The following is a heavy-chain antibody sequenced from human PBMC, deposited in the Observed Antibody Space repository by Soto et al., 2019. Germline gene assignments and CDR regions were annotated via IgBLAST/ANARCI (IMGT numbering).Heavy chain of an antibody. J-gene: IGHJ4*02. Sequence: PGGSLRLSGASSVFPFSNYAMGGVRQATGQGLEWVSVISGSGGSTYYADSVKGRFTISRDNSKNTLYLQMNSLRAEDTAVYYWAKDRTAFCSGGSCYDYFDYWGQEILVTVSS. V-gene: IGHV3-23*01. CDR3: AKDRTAFCSGGSCYDYFDY. CDR1: VFPFSNYA. CDR2: ISGSGGST. D-gene: IGHD2-15*01.